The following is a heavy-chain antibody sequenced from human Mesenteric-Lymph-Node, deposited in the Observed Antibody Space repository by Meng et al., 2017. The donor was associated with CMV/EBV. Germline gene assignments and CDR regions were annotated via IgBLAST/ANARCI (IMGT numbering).Heavy chain of an antibody. CDR1: GFIFSSYN. V-gene: IGHV3-21*01. CDR3: ARDRRSYDFWSGYYSPFSP. D-gene: IGHD3-3*01. CDR2: ISSGSSYI. Sequence: GESLKISCAASGFIFSSYNMNWVRQAPGKGLEWVSSISSGSSYIFYAESVKGRFTISRDNAKNSLYLQMTSLRDEDTAVYYCARDRRSYDFWSGYYSPFSPWGQGTLVTVSS. J-gene: IGHJ5*02.